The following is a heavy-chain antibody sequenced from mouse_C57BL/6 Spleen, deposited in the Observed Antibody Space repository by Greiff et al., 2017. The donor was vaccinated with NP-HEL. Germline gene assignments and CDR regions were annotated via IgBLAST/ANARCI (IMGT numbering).Heavy chain of an antibody. CDR3: ARGGTVVATGAMDY. CDR2: IDPNSGGT. V-gene: IGHV1-72*01. J-gene: IGHJ4*01. CDR1: GYTFTSYW. Sequence: QVQLQQPGAELVKPGASVKLSCKASGYTFTSYWMHWVKQRPGRGLEWIGRIDPNSGGTKYNEKFKSKATLTVDKPSSTADMKLSSLTSEDSAVYDCARGGTVVATGAMDYWGQGTSVTVSS. D-gene: IGHD1-1*01.